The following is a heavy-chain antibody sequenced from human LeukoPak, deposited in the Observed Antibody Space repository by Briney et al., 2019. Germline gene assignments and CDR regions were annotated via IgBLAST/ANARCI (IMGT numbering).Heavy chain of an antibody. D-gene: IGHD4-17*01. Sequence: GGSLRLSCAASGFTFSSYEMNWVRQAPGKGLEWVSTVSTTGGSTYYADSVKGRLTISRDNSKNTLYLQMNSLRAEDTAVYYCARVVDHDYGDYYLDYWGQGTLVTVSS. CDR1: GFTFSSYE. J-gene: IGHJ4*02. CDR2: VSTTGGST. CDR3: ARVVDHDYGDYYLDY. V-gene: IGHV3-23*01.